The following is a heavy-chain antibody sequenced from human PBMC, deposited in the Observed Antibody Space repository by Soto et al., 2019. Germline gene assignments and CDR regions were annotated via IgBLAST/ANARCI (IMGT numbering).Heavy chain of an antibody. Sequence: ASVKVSCKASGYTFTSYYMHWVRPAPGQGLEWMGIINPSGGSTSYAQKFQGRVTMTRDTSTSTVYMELSSLRSEDTAVYYCARDLIWNPAGYYYYGTDVWGQGTTVTVSS. CDR2: INPSGGST. CDR3: ARDLIWNPAGYYYYGTDV. J-gene: IGHJ6*02. D-gene: IGHD1-1*01. CDR1: GYTFTSYY. V-gene: IGHV1-46*01.